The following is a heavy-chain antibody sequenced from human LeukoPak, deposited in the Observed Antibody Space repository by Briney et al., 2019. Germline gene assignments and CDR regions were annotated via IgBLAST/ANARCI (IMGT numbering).Heavy chain of an antibody. CDR2: ISGYNGNT. CDR3: ARDRIVGAEDDAFHF. Sequence: GASVKVSCKASGYTFTSYGISWVRQAPGQGLEWMGWISGYNGNTNYAQKVQGRVTMTADTSTSTAFMELRSLRSDDTAVHYCARDRIVGAEDDAFHFWGQGTMVTVSS. J-gene: IGHJ3*01. D-gene: IGHD1-26*01. CDR1: GYTFTSYG. V-gene: IGHV1-18*01.